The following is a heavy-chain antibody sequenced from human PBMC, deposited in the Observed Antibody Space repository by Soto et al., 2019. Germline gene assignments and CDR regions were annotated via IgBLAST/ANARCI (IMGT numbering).Heavy chain of an antibody. CDR2: ISAYNGNT. CDR3: AREGEDCSSTSCYDYGMDV. CDR1: GYTFTSYG. J-gene: IGHJ6*02. Sequence: QVQLVQSGAEVKKPGASVKVSCKASGYTFTSYGISWVRQAPGQGLEWMGWISAYNGNTNYAQKLQGRVTMTTDTATSTAYMELRSLRSDDTAVYYCAREGEDCSSTSCYDYGMDVWGQGTTVTVSS. D-gene: IGHD2-2*01. V-gene: IGHV1-18*01.